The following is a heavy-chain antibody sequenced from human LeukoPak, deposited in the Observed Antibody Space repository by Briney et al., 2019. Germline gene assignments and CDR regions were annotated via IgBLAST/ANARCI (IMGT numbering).Heavy chain of an antibody. CDR2: ISASGGTT. V-gene: IGHV3-23*01. CDR1: GFTFSTYA. Sequence: GGSLRLSCAASGFTFSTYAMTWVRPAPGKGLEWVSVISASGGTTHYADSVKGRFTISRDNSKSTLYLQVNSLRAEDTAVYFCARYCAGGSCYSSAEASVYYGMDVWGQGTTVTVSS. D-gene: IGHD2-15*01. CDR3: ARYCAGGSCYSSAEASVYYGMDV. J-gene: IGHJ6*02.